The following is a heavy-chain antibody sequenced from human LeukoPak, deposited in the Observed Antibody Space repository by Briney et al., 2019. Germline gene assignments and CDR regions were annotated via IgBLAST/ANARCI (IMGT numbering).Heavy chain of an antibody. CDR2: ISSSSSYI. V-gene: IGHV3-21*01. CDR1: GFTFSSYS. CDR3: ARDRMHYFDY. Sequence: GGSLRLSCAASGFTFSSYSMNWVRQAPGKGLEWVSSISSSSSYIYYADSVKGRFTISRDNAKSSLYLQMNSLRAEDTAVYYCARDRMHYFDYWGQGTLVTVSS. J-gene: IGHJ4*02.